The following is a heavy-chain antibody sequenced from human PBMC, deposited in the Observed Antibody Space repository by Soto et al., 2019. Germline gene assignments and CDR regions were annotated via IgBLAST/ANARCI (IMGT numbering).Heavy chain of an antibody. V-gene: IGHV1-2*02. D-gene: IGHD5-12*01. Sequence: ASVKVSCKTSGDSFNDNYIHWVRQAPGQGLEWMGWINPNGGATKYAQKFQGRVTVTRDTSIRTVYMELSSLRSDDTALYYCARESGGATATLDYYYFYMDVWGKGTTVTVSS. CDR3: ARESGGATATLDYYYFYMDV. CDR1: GDSFNDNY. CDR2: INPNGGAT. J-gene: IGHJ6*03.